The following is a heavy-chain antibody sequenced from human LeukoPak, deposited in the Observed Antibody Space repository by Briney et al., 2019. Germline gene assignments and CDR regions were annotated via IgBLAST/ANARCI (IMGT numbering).Heavy chain of an antibody. J-gene: IGHJ3*02. CDR3: ARDLSGLSAFEI. D-gene: IGHD5-12*01. V-gene: IGHV1-69*05. CDR1: GGTFSSYA. CDR2: IIPIFGTA. Sequence: VASVKVSCKASGGTFSSYAISWVRQAPGQGLEWMGGIIPIFGTANYAQKFQGRVTMTTDTSTSTAYMELRSLRSDDTAVYYCARDLSGLSAFEIRGQGTMVTVSS.